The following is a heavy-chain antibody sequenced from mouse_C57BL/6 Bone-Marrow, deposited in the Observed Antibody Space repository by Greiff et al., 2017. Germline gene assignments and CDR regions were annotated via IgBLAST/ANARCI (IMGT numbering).Heavy chain of an antibody. D-gene: IGHD2-3*01. V-gene: IGHV1-64*01. J-gene: IGHJ3*01. Sequence: QVQLQQPGAELVKPGASVKLSCKASGYTFTSYWMHWVKQRPGQGLEWIGMIHPNSGSTNYNAKFKSKATLTVEKSSSTAYMQLSSLTSEDSAVSYCARAPDGYYPWFAYWGQGTLGTVSA. CDR2: IHPNSGST. CDR3: ARAPDGYYPWFAY. CDR1: GYTFTSYW.